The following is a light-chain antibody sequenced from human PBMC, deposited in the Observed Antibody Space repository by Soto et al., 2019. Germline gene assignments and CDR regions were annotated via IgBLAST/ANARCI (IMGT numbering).Light chain of an antibody. CDR1: QSVSSSY. CDR3: QQYGSSPLT. V-gene: IGKV3-20*01. CDR2: GAS. Sequence: EIVLTQSPGTLSLSPGERATLSCRASQSVSSSYLAWYQQKPGQAPRLLIYGASSRATGIPDRFGGSGSGTDFTLTISRLEPEEFGVYYCQQYGSSPLTFGGGTKVEIK. J-gene: IGKJ4*01.